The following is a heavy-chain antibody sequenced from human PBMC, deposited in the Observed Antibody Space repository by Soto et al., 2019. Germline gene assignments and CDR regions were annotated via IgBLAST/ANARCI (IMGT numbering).Heavy chain of an antibody. CDR1: GFTFGDYG. D-gene: IGHD1-26*01. V-gene: IGHV3-20*04. CDR3: ARWNSWRYWGYYDC. CDR2: IDWKGDGT. J-gene: IGHJ4*02. Sequence: EVQLVESGGGVVRPGGSLRLSCAVSGFTFGDYGMSWVRQAPGKGLEWVSNIDWKGDGTSYADSVKVRVTISRDNVRNFLYLQMKSLRAEDTALYYCARWNSWRYWGYYDCWVQGTLVTVSS.